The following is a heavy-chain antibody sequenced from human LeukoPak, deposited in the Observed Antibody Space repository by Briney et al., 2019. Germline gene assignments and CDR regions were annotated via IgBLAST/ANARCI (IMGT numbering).Heavy chain of an antibody. Sequence: GGSLRLSGQPPGFIFSAYAMTGVRQPPGRGLEWASSISGGGTNTYRSASATGRFTISRDNSENTLYLQMNSLRAEDTAIYYCAKDSVAAAGFYLDYWGHGTLVTVSS. J-gene: IGHJ4*01. D-gene: IGHD6-25*01. CDR1: GFIFSAYA. V-gene: IGHV3-23*01. CDR3: AKDSVAAAGFYLDY. CDR2: ISGGGTNT.